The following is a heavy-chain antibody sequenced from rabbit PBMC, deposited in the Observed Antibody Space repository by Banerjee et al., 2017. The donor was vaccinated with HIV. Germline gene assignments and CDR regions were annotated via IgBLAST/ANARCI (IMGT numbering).Heavy chain of an antibody. V-gene: IGHV1S45*01. CDR3: ARDLAGVIGWNFNL. D-gene: IGHD4-1*01. CDR1: GFSLSSYP. J-gene: IGHJ4*01. CDR2: IYDGSSGRS. Sequence: QEQLEESGGDLVKPEGSLTLTCTASGFSLSSYPMGWVRQAPGKGLEWIARIYDGSSGRSVYASWVKGRFTISKHSSTTVTLQMTSLPAADTATYFCARDLAGVIGWNFNLRGPGTLVTVS.